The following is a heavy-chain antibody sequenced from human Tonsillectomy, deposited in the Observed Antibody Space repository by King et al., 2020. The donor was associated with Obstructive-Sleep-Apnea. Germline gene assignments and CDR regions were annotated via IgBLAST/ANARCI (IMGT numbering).Heavy chain of an antibody. Sequence: VDSVKGRFTISRDNAKNSLYLQMNSLRAEDTAVYYCARGGSLGYYFDYWGQGTLVTVSS. CDR3: ARGGSLGYYFDY. D-gene: IGHD3-10*01. J-gene: IGHJ4*02. V-gene: IGHV3-7*01.